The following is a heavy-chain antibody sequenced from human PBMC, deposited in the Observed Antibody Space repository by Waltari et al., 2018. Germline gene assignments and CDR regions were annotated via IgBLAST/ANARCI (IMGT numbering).Heavy chain of an antibody. CDR2: IDQDGSEI. CDR1: GVTFRNQW. J-gene: IGHJ4*02. D-gene: IGHD3-10*02. Sequence: EVMLVGSGGGEVASGGAVRIFCPVSGVTFRNQWMTWVCQAQGKGLEWVANIDQDGSEIFYVDSVKGRFTMSRDNAKNTLYLHMNSLRAEDTAVYYCARDMGIYTNYVFYWGQGTLVTVSS. V-gene: IGHV3-7*01. CDR3: ARDMGIYTNYVFY.